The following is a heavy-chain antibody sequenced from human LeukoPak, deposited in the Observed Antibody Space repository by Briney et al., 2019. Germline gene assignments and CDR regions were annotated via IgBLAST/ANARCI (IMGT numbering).Heavy chain of an antibody. V-gene: IGHV3-23*01. CDR2: ISGSGGST. CDR3: ARGSGYSYGFPDY. D-gene: IGHD5-18*01. J-gene: IGHJ4*02. CDR1: GFTFSSYA. Sequence: GGSLRLSCAASGFTFSSYAMSWVRQAPGKGLEWVSAISGSGGSTYYADSVKGRFTISRDNSKNTLYLQMNSLRAEDTAVYYCARGSGYSYGFPDYWGQGTLVTVSS.